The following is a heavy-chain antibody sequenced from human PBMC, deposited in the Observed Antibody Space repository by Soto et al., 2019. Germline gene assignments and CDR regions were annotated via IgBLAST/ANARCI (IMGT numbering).Heavy chain of an antibody. J-gene: IGHJ5*02. CDR1: GGSVSSGSYY. CDR3: ARELTTVVTPHNWFDP. Sequence: APETLSLTCTVSGGSVSSGSYYWSWIRQPPGKGLEWIGYIYYSGSTNYNPSLKSRVTISVDTSKNQFSLKLSSVTAADTAVYYCARELTTVVTPHNWFDPWGQGTLVTVSS. D-gene: IGHD4-17*01. V-gene: IGHV4-61*01. CDR2: IYYSGST.